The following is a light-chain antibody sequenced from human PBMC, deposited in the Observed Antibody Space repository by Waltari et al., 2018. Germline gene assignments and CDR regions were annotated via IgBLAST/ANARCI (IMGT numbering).Light chain of an antibody. CDR2: KDR. Sequence: SSALTQPSSVSVSPGQTATISCSGDELAHRYVRWLKQKPGQAPVLVIDKDRERPSGIPERFSGSSSGTTVTLTITGAQVEDEAEYYCYSATDNNVVFGGGTRLTVL. V-gene: IGLV3-27*01. CDR1: ELAHRY. CDR3: YSATDNNVV. J-gene: IGLJ3*02.